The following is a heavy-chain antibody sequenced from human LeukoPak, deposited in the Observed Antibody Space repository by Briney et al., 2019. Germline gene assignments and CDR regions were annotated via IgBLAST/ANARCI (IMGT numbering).Heavy chain of an antibody. CDR2: ISSSGSTI. V-gene: IGHV3-11*04. CDR3: ASADGQQLAPFDY. Sequence: PGGSLRLSCAASGSTFSDYYMSWIRQAPGKGLEWVSYISSSGSTIYYADSVKGRFTISRDNAKNSLYLQMNSLRAENTAVYYCASADGQQLAPFDYWGQGTLVTVSS. D-gene: IGHD6-13*01. J-gene: IGHJ4*02. CDR1: GSTFSDYY.